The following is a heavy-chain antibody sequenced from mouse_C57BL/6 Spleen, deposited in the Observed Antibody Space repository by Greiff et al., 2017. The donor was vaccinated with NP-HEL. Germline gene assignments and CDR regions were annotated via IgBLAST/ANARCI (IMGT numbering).Heavy chain of an antibody. Sequence: EVQLQQSGPELVKPGASVKMSCKASGYTFTDYNMHWVKQSHGKSLEWIGYINPNNGGTSYNQKFKGKATLTVNKSSSTAYMELRSLTSEDSAVYYCARVGLTMVTPWFAYWGQGTLVTVSA. V-gene: IGHV1-22*01. CDR1: GYTFTDYN. CDR3: ARVGLTMVTPWFAY. D-gene: IGHD2-2*01. CDR2: INPNNGGT. J-gene: IGHJ3*01.